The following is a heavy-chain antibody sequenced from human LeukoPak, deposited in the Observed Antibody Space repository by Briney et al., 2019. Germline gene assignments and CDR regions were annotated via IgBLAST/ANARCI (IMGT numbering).Heavy chain of an antibody. J-gene: IGHJ4*02. Sequence: SETLSLTCTVSDDSISDYYRGWIRQPPGKGLEWIGYFYNSGRSTYNPSLKSRVTISVDTSKNQFSLNLSSVTAADTAVYYCARGQFWSGYSIWGQGTLVTVSS. CDR3: ARGQFWSGYSI. CDR2: FYNSGRS. CDR1: DDSISDYY. D-gene: IGHD3-3*02. V-gene: IGHV4-59*08.